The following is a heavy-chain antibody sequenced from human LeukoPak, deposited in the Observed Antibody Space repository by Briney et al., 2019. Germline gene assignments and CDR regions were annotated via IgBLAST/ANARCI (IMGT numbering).Heavy chain of an antibody. CDR1: GXSISTYY. D-gene: IGHD6-19*01. J-gene: IGHJ4*02. CDR2: VYYSGST. Sequence: SETLSLTCSVSGXSISTYYWSWIRQPPGKGLEWIGYVYYSGSTNYNPSLRSRVTISVDTSKNQFSLKLTSVTAADTAVYYCARRLAVTGRYYFDYWGPGTLVTVSS. CDR3: ARRLAVTGRYYFDY. V-gene: IGHV4-59*08.